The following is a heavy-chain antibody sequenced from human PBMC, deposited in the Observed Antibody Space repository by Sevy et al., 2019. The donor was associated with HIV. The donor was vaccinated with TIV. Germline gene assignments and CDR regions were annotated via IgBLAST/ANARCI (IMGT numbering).Heavy chain of an antibody. Sequence: SETLSLTCTVSGDSVSGYYWTWIRQPPGKGLEWIGCIYYSGSTNYNPSLKSRVTISIDKSKNQFSLKLTSVTAADTAVYYCARQTTYRLFSSSYYADYWGQGTRVTVSS. CDR1: GDSVSGYY. D-gene: IGHD6-13*01. V-gene: IGHV4-59*08. CDR2: IYYSGST. J-gene: IGHJ4*02. CDR3: ARQTTYRLFSSSYYADY.